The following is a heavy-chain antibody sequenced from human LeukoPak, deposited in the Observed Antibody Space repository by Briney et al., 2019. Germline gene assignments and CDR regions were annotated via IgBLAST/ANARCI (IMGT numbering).Heavy chain of an antibody. D-gene: IGHD3-10*01. CDR1: GGSVSSGNYY. Sequence: SETLSLTCTVSGGSVSSGNYYWSWIRQPPGKGLEWIGYISYSGSTKYNPSLESRVTISIDTSKNQFSLALSSVTAADTAVYYCARRGRSGRSFDYWGQGTLVTVSS. J-gene: IGHJ4*02. V-gene: IGHV4-61*01. CDR3: ARRGRSGRSFDY. CDR2: ISYSGST.